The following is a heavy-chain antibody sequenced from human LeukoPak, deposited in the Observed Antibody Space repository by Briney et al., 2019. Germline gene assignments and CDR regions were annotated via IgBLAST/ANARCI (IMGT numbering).Heavy chain of an antibody. J-gene: IGHJ4*02. CDR3: ATESGSYSGTCFDY. D-gene: IGHD1-26*01. CDR2: ISSSSSTI. CDR1: GFTFSNYN. V-gene: IGHV3-48*01. Sequence: GGSLRLSCAASGFTFSNYNMNWVRQAPGKGLQWISYISSSSSTIYYADSVKDRFTISRDNAKNALYLQMNSLRAEDTAVYYCATESGSYSGTCFDYWGQGTLVTVSS.